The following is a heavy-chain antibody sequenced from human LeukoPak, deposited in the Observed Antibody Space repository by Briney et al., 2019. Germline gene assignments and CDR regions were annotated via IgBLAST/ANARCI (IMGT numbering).Heavy chain of an antibody. V-gene: IGHV4-34*01. CDR1: GVSFSEYD. CDR3: ARGPRGLDMAGTFDF. Sequence: KPSETLSLTCAVYGVSFSEYDWSWIRQPPGKGLEWIAEINHSGSTNYNPSLKSRVTISVDTAKTQFSLKLSSVTAAYKAVYYCARGPRGLDMAGTFDFWGQGTLVTVSS. J-gene: IGHJ4*02. CDR2: INHSGST. D-gene: IGHD6-19*01.